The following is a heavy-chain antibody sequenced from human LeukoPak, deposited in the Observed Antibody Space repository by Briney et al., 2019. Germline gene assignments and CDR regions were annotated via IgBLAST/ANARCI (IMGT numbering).Heavy chain of an antibody. CDR2: ISGSGGST. D-gene: IGHD3-22*01. CDR3: ARKTDSGGQGDY. CDR1: GFSFENYN. J-gene: IGHJ4*02. Sequence: PGGSLRLSCAASGFSFENYNMNWVRQAPGKGLEWVSAISGSGGSTYYADSVKGRFTISRDNSKNTLYLQMNSLRAEDTAVYYCARKTDSGGQGDYWGPGTLVTVSS. V-gene: IGHV3-23*01.